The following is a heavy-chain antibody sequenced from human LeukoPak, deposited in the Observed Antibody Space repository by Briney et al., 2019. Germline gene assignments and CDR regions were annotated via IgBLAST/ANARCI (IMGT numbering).Heavy chain of an antibody. CDR3: ASPRSSSGWNYYYYGMDV. CDR1: GFTFSSYS. Sequence: GGSLRLSCAASGFTFSSYSMNWVRQAPGKGLEWVSSISSSSSYIYCADSVKGRFTISRDNAKNSLYLQMNSLRAEDTAVYYCASPRSSSGWNYYYYGMDVWGQGTTVTVSS. J-gene: IGHJ6*02. CDR2: ISSSSSYI. D-gene: IGHD6-19*01. V-gene: IGHV3-21*01.